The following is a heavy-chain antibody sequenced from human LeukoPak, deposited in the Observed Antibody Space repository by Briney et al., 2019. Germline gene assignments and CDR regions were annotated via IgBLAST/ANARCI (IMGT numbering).Heavy chain of an antibody. CDR2: IYWDEDK. Sequence: ESGPTLVNPTQTLTLTCTFSGFSFSTSGVGVGRIRQPPGKALEWLAVIYWDEDKRYRPSLKSRLTITKDTSKNQVVLTMTNMDPVDTATYYCARSPYYDILTGSRGTFDYWGRGILVTVSS. V-gene: IGHV2-5*02. CDR1: GFSFSTSGVG. D-gene: IGHD3-9*01. CDR3: ARSPYYDILTGSRGTFDY. J-gene: IGHJ4*02.